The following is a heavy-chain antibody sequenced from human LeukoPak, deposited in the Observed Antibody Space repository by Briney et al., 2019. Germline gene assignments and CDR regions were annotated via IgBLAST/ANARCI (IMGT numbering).Heavy chain of an antibody. J-gene: IGHJ4*02. V-gene: IGHV1-18*01. D-gene: IGHD2-21*02. CDR3: ARRLSSAYCGGDCFYFDY. Sequence: LQGRVTMTTDTSTSTAYMELRSLRSDDTAVYYCARRLSSAYCGGDCFYFDYWGQGTLVTVSS.